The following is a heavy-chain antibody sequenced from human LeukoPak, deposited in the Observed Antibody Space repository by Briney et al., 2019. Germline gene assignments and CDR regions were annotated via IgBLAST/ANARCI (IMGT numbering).Heavy chain of an antibody. J-gene: IGHJ4*02. CDR2: IAYDGSRA. CDR1: GFTFGGYG. D-gene: IGHD1-14*01. CDR3: TRYNNDHFDY. Sequence: GGSLRLSCAGSGFTFGGYGMHWFRQTPGKGLELVAVIAYDGSRAFYADSVKGRLTISRDNSKNTMSVQMDDLRAEDTAVYYCTRYNNDHFDYWGQGTLVTVSS. V-gene: IGHV3-33*01.